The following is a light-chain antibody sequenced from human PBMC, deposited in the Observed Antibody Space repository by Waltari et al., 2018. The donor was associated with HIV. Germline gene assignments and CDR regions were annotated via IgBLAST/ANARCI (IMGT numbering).Light chain of an antibody. CDR2: DAS. CDR3: QQYDTSPT. V-gene: IGKV3-20*01. Sequence: EIVLTQSPGTLSLSPGERATLSCRASQTVSSNYLAWYQQKPGQAPTLLIYDASSRATGIPDRFSCSGSGTDFTLTINRLEPEDFAVYYCQQYDTSPTFGPGTKVDI. J-gene: IGKJ3*01. CDR1: QTVSSNY.